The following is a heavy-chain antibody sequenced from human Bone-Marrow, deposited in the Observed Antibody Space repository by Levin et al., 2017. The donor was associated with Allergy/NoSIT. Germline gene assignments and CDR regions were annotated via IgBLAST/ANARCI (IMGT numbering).Heavy chain of an antibody. CDR3: AHSLYGDYPPGYFDY. Sequence: TLSLTLTCTFSGFSLSTSGVGVGWIRQPPGKALEWLALIYWDDDKRYSPSLKSRLTITKDTSKNQVVLTMTNMDPVDTATYYCAHSLYGDYPPGYFDYWGQGTLVTVSS. CDR2: IYWDDDK. CDR1: GFSLSTSGVG. D-gene: IGHD4-17*01. V-gene: IGHV2-5*02. J-gene: IGHJ4*02.